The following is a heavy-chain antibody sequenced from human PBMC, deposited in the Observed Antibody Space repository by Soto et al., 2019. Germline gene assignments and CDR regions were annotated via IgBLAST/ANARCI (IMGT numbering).Heavy chain of an antibody. D-gene: IGHD5-18*01. CDR2: IYHSGST. CDR3: ARVWGYSYGLASDI. CDR1: GGNISSGGDS. V-gene: IGHV4-30-2*01. Sequence: SETQSHTCAVSGGNISSGGDSWSWIRQPPGKGLEWIGYIYHSGSTYYNPSLKSRVTISVDRSKSQFSLKLSSVTAADTAVYYCARVWGYSYGLASDIWGQGTMVTVSS. J-gene: IGHJ3*02.